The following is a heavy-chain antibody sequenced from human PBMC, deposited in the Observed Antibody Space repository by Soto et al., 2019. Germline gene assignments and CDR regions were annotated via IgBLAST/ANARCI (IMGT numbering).Heavy chain of an antibody. CDR3: ARDRGTGALDY. Sequence: PSETLSLTCTVSGGSISSYYWSWIRQPPGKGLEWIGYIYYSGSTNYNPSLKSRVTISVGTSKNQFSLKLSSVTAADTAVYYCARDRGTGALDYWGQGTLVPVSS. V-gene: IGHV4-59*01. CDR2: IYYSGST. J-gene: IGHJ4*02. CDR1: GGSISSYY. D-gene: IGHD7-27*01.